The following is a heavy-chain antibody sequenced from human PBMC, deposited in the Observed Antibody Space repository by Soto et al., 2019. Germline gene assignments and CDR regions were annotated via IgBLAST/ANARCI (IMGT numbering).Heavy chain of an antibody. Sequence: PGGSLRLSCAASGFTFSDEWMNWVRQAPGKGLEWVGRIKNKPSGETTDYAAPVKGRFTISRDDSESRLYLQMNNVKTDDTAVYYCTRGNYGAFHDWGQGILVTVSS. CDR1: GFTFSDEW. J-gene: IGHJ3*01. V-gene: IGHV3-15*07. D-gene: IGHD1-7*01. CDR3: TRGNYGAFHD. CDR2: IKNKPSGETT.